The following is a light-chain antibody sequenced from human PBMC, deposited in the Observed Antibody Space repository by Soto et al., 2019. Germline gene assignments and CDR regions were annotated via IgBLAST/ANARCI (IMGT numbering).Light chain of an antibody. J-gene: IGKJ1*01. CDR3: QQYNNWPRGT. CDR1: QSVSSN. CDR2: GAS. Sequence: EIVMTQSPATLSVSPGERATLSCRASQSVSSNLAWYQQKPGQAPRLLIYGASTRATGISDRFGGSGSGTEFPLNIRSLQSGDFAVYYCQQYNNWPRGTFGQGTKVEIK. V-gene: IGKV3-15*01.